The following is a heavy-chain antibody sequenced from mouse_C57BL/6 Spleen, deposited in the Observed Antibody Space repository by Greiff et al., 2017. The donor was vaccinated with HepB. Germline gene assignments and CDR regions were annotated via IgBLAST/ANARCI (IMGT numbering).Heavy chain of an antibody. Sequence: EVQLVESEGGLVQPGSSMKLSCTASGFTFSDYYMAWVRQVPEKGLEWVANINYDGSSSYYLDSLKSRFIISRDNAKNILYLQMSSLKSEDTATYYCARGDYGNYWAMDYWGQGTSVTVSS. CDR3: ARGDYGNYWAMDY. CDR2: INYDGSSS. CDR1: GFTFSDYY. V-gene: IGHV5-16*01. J-gene: IGHJ4*01. D-gene: IGHD2-1*01.